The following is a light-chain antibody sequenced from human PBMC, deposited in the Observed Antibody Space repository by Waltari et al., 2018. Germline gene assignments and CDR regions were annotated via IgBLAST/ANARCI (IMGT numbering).Light chain of an antibody. Sequence: QSALTQPASVSGSPGQSITISCTGTRSDVGAYKHVSWYQQPPGKAPKLMIYGVSNRPSGVSNRFSGSKSGNTASLTISGLQAEDEADYYCTSYTTSSTWVFGGGTKLTVL. CDR3: TSYTTSSTWV. CDR2: GVS. J-gene: IGLJ3*02. V-gene: IGLV2-14*03. CDR1: RSDVGAYKH.